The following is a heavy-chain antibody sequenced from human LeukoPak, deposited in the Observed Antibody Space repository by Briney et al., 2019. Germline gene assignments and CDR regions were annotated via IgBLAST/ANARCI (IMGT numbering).Heavy chain of an antibody. Sequence: ASVKVSCKASGYIFTAYYVHWVRQAPGQGPEWMGWINPNSGGTKYAQNFQGRVTMTRDTSISTAYMELSGLESDDTAVYYCARVMIFGVVITDYFDYWGQGTLVTVSS. CDR2: INPNSGGT. V-gene: IGHV1-2*02. CDR3: ARVMIFGVVITDYFDY. D-gene: IGHD3-3*01. CDR1: GYIFTAYY. J-gene: IGHJ4*02.